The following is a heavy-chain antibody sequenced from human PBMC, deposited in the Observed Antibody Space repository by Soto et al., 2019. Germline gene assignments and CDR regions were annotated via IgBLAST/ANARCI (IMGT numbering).Heavy chain of an antibody. CDR3: ARAYYYDSSGYYWGDYYYYYGMDV. Sequence: SETLSLTCTVSGGSVSSGDYFWSWLRQSPGKRLEWIAYIYYSGSTNYNPSLKSRATISVDTSKSQVSLTLTSMTAADAALYYCARAYYYDSSGYYWGDYYYYYGMDVWGQGTTVTVSS. J-gene: IGHJ6*02. D-gene: IGHD3-22*01. CDR1: GGSVSSGDYF. CDR2: IYYSGST. V-gene: IGHV4-61*08.